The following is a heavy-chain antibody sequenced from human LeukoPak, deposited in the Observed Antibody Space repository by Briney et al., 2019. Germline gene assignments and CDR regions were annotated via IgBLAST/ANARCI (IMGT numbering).Heavy chain of an antibody. Sequence: GGSLRLSCAASGFTFSNYGMHWVRQAPGNGREWVALISYDGIQKSYADSVKGRSTISRATSRKPLFLQMSSLRTEDTAVYYCAKDLRAFRGSGGPYVDNWGQGTLVTVSS. J-gene: IGHJ4*02. CDR2: ISYDGIQK. CDR3: AKDLRAFRGSGGPYVDN. CDR1: GFTFSNYG. D-gene: IGHD3-10*01. V-gene: IGHV3-30*18.